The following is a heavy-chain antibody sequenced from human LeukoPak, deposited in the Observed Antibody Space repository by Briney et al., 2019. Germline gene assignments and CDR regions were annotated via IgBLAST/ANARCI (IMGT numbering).Heavy chain of an antibody. CDR3: ARDRRMGGNSYFDY. D-gene: IGHD4-23*01. V-gene: IGHV1-69*06. CDR1: GGTFSSYA. Sequence: ASVKVSCKASGGTFSSYAISWVRQAPGQGLEWMGRIIPIFGTANYAQKFQGRVTITADKSTSTAYMELSSLRSEDTAVYYCARDRRMGGNSYFDYWGQGTLVTVSS. J-gene: IGHJ4*02. CDR2: IIPIFGTA.